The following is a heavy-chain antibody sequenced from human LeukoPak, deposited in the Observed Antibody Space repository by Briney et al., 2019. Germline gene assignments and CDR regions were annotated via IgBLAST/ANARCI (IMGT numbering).Heavy chain of an antibody. J-gene: IGHJ5*02. Sequence: SETLSLTCTVSGGSISSSSYYWGWIRQPPGKGLEWIGSIYYSGSTYYNPSLKSRVTISVDTSKNQFSLKLSSVTAADTAVYYCAREGFGDESWFDPWGQGTLVTVSS. CDR2: IYYSGST. CDR3: AREGFGDESWFDP. D-gene: IGHD3-10*01. V-gene: IGHV4-39*07. CDR1: GGSISSSSYY.